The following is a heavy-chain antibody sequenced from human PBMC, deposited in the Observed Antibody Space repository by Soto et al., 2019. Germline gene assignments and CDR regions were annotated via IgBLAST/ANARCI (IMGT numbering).Heavy chain of an antibody. CDR3: ASRSDYYDSSGQRDAFDI. Sequence: QVQLVQSGAEVKKPRSSVKVSCKASGGTFSSYAISWVRQAPGQGLEWMGGIIPIFGTANYAQKVQGRVTITADESTCTAYMERSRLNAEDTAVYYCASRSDYYDSSGQRDAFDIWGQGTMVTFSS. CDR2: IIPIFGTA. D-gene: IGHD3-22*01. J-gene: IGHJ3*02. CDR1: GGTFSSYA. V-gene: IGHV1-69*01.